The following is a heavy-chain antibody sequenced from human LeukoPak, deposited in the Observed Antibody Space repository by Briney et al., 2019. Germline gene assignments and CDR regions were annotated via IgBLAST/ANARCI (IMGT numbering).Heavy chain of an antibody. CDR1: GFTFSSSE. CDR2: ISSSGSTI. D-gene: IGHD2-21*01. V-gene: IGHV3-48*03. Sequence: GGSLRLSCAVSGFTFSSSEMNWVRQAPGKGLEWVSYISSSGSTIYYADSVKGRFTISRDNAKNSLYLQMNRLRAEDTAVYYCARPRGCGTSRCNNFDYWGQGTLVTVSS. J-gene: IGHJ4*02. CDR3: ARPRGCGTSRCNNFDY.